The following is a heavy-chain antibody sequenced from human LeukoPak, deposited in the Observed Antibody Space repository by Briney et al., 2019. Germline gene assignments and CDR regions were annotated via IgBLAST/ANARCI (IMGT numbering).Heavy chain of an antibody. CDR1: GGSITNGDNY. J-gene: IGHJ4*02. D-gene: IGHD1-26*01. Sequence: PSETLSLTCTVSGGSITNGDNYGSWIRQPPGKGLEWIGYIYHSGSTYYNPSLESRVTVSVDTSKNQFSLKLRSVTAADTAVYFCARDSSRASYVVWGQGTLVTVSS. CDR2: IYHSGST. V-gene: IGHV4-30-4*08. CDR3: ARDSSRASYVV.